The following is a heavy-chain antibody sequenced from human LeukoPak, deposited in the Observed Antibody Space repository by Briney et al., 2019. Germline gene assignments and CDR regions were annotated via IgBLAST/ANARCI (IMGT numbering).Heavy chain of an antibody. V-gene: IGHV4-59*08. CDR2: ISYSGSA. CDR1: GGSISSYY. J-gene: IGHJ4*02. D-gene: IGHD6-13*01. CDR3: ARSPYSSSIDY. Sequence: SETLSLTCTVSGGSISSYYWSWIRRPPGRGLEWIGCISYSGSANYNPSLKSRVTISVDTSKNQFSLKLSSVTAADTAVYFCARSPYSSSIDYWGQGTLVTVSS.